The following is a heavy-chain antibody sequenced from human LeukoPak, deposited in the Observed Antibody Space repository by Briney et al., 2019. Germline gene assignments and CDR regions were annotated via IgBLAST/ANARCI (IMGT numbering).Heavy chain of an antibody. CDR2: ISGSGGST. Sequence: GGSLRLSCAASGFTFSSYAMRWLRQPPGKGLEWFSAISGSGGSTYYAGSVKGRFTISRDNSKNTLYLQMNSLRAEDTAVYYCAKRTNWNDGYFDYWGQGTLVTVSS. D-gene: IGHD1-1*01. J-gene: IGHJ4*02. CDR3: AKRTNWNDGYFDY. V-gene: IGHV3-23*01. CDR1: GFTFSSYA.